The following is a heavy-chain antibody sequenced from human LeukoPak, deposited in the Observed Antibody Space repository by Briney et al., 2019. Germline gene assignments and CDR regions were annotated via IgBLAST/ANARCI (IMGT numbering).Heavy chain of an antibody. Sequence: SETLSLTCNVSGPSISNSTYYWGWIRQPPGKGLEWIGSIYYSGSTYCKPSLKSRLTISVDTSKNQFSLNLSSVTAADTAVYYCARVGCSGGSCYRLRYYMDVWGKGTTVTTSS. CDR1: GPSISNSTYY. CDR2: IYYSGST. J-gene: IGHJ6*03. CDR3: ARVGCSGGSCYRLRYYMDV. V-gene: IGHV4-39*07. D-gene: IGHD2-15*01.